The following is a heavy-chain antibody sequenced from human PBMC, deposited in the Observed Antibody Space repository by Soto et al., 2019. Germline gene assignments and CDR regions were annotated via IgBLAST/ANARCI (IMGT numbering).Heavy chain of an antibody. CDR1: GGSVSSGSYY. D-gene: IGHD3-22*01. CDR2: IYYSGST. Sequence: SETLSLTCTVSGGSVSSGSYYWSWIRQPPGKGLEWIGYIYYSGSTNYNPSLKSRVTISVDTSKNQFSLKLSSVTAADTAVYYCARDRYYYDSSGYRWDWYFDLWGRGTLVTVSS. J-gene: IGHJ2*01. V-gene: IGHV4-61*01. CDR3: ARDRYYYDSSGYRWDWYFDL.